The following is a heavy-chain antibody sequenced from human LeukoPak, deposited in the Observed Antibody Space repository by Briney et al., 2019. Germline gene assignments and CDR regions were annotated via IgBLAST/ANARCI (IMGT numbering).Heavy chain of an antibody. D-gene: IGHD2-2*01. Sequence: PGGSLRPSCAASGFIFSSYAMSWVRQPPRKGLELVSAISGSGGTTYYADSVKGRFTISRDNSKNTLYPQMNSLRAEDTAEYYCAKVAGYQPYYGMDVWGQETTVTVSS. CDR1: GFIFSSYA. J-gene: IGHJ6*02. CDR2: ISGSGGTT. CDR3: AKVAGYQPYYGMDV. V-gene: IGHV3-23*01.